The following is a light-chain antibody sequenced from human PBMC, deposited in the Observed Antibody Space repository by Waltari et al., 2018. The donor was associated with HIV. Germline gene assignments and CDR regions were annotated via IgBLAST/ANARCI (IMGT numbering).Light chain of an antibody. V-gene: IGKV3-20*01. CDR3: QQYGRSPTA. Sequence: EIVLTQSTATLYLSPGERATLSCKASQTLTSTSLAWYQHRPGQAPRLLSYGASSRVTGIPDRFSGSGSGTDFSLNITRLQPEDFAMYYCQQYGRSPTAFGGGTKVQMK. CDR1: QTLTSTS. J-gene: IGKJ4*01. CDR2: GAS.